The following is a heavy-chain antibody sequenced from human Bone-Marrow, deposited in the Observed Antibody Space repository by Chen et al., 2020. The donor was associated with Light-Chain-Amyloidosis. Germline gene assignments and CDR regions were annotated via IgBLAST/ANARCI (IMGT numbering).Heavy chain of an antibody. CDR1: GGSISSSSYY. Sequence: QLQLQESGPGLVKPSETLSLTCTVSGGSISSSSYYWGWIRQPPGKGLEWIGSIYYSGSTYYNPSLKSRVTISVDTSKNQFPLKLSSVTAADTAVYYCARDWYDYVWGSYRYPFDYWGQGTLVTVSS. CDR3: ARDWYDYVWGSYRYPFDY. V-gene: IGHV4-39*07. CDR2: IYYSGST. D-gene: IGHD3-16*02. J-gene: IGHJ4*02.